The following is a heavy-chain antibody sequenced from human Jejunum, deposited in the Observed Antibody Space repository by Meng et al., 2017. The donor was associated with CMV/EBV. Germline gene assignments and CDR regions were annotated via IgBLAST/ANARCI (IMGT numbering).Heavy chain of an antibody. V-gene: IGHV3-23*01. Sequence: ASALTFGNYAMTWVRQAPGKRLEWVSAISETCSGTYYADSVKGRFTISRDNSNNGLYLQMSSLSADDTAVYYCARSLSGWCLLDSWGQGTLVTVSS. J-gene: IGHJ4*02. CDR1: ALTFGNYA. CDR3: ARSLSGWCLLDS. CDR2: ISETCSGT. D-gene: IGHD6-19*01.